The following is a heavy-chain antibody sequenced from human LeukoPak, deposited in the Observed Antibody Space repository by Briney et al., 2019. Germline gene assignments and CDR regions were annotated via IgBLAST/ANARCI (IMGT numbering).Heavy chain of an antibody. CDR1: GDSITSSNW. Sequence: SETLSLTCDVSGDSITSSNWWSWVRQPPRKGLEWIGEIYHSGNTNYNPSLKSRVTMSVDKSKNQFSLKLSSVTAADTAVYYCASSALRWLQFGDYYYYMDVWGKGTTVTVSS. V-gene: IGHV4-4*02. CDR3: ASSALRWLQFGDYYYYMDV. J-gene: IGHJ6*03. CDR2: IYHSGNT. D-gene: IGHD5-24*01.